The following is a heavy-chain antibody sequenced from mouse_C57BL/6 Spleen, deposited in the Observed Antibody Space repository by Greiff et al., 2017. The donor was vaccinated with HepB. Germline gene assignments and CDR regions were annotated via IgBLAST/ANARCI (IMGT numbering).Heavy chain of an antibody. CDR1: GYTFTSYW. J-gene: IGHJ1*03. V-gene: IGHV1-50*01. CDR3: ARNGTTVVGYFDV. D-gene: IGHD1-1*01. Sequence: QVQLQQPGPELVKPGASVKLSCKASGYTFTSYWMQWVKQRPGQGLEWIGEIDPSDSYTNYNQKFKGKATLTVDTSSSTAYMQLSSLTSEDSAVYYCARNGTTVVGYFDVWGTGTTVTVSS. CDR2: IDPSDSYT.